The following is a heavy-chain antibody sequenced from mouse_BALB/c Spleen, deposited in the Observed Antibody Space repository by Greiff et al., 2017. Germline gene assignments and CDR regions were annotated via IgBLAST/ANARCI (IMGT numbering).Heavy chain of an antibody. Sequence: QVHVKQSGPGLVAPSQSLSITCTVSGFSLSRYSVHWVRQPPGKGLEWLGMIWGGGSTDYNSALKSRLSISKDNSKSQVFLKMNSLQTDDTAMYYCARMGDITTANAMDYWGQGTSVTVSS. CDR1: GFSLSRYS. D-gene: IGHD1-2*01. J-gene: IGHJ4*01. V-gene: IGHV2-6-4*01. CDR3: ARMGDITTANAMDY. CDR2: IWGGGST.